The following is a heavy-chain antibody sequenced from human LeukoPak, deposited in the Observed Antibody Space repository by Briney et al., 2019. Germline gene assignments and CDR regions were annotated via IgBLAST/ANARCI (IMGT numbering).Heavy chain of an antibody. CDR2: LNPGGEWT. CDR1: GYTFTRYF. Sequence: ASVTLSCKASGYTFTRYFIHWVRQAPGQGLEWMGILNPGGEWTTYAKKFQRRLTMTKDTSTSTVYMDLSSLRSEDTAVYYCARVSDNSGYYHFHHWGQGTLLTLSS. D-gene: IGHD3-22*01. J-gene: IGHJ4*02. V-gene: IGHV1-46*01. CDR3: ARVSDNSGYYHFHH.